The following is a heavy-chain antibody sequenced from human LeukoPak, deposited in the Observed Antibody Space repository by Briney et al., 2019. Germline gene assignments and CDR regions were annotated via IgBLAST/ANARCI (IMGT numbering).Heavy chain of an antibody. CDR2: INHSGST. V-gene: IGHV4-34*01. CDR3: ARGRPPKDYDFWSGYYLRVYFDY. CDR1: GGSFSGYY. Sequence: SETLSLTCAVYGGSFSGYYWSWIRQPPGKGLEWIGEINHSGSTNYNPSLKSRVTISVDTSKNQFSLKLSSVTAADTAVYYCARGRPPKDYDFWSGYYLRVYFDYWGQGTLVTVSS. J-gene: IGHJ4*02. D-gene: IGHD3-3*01.